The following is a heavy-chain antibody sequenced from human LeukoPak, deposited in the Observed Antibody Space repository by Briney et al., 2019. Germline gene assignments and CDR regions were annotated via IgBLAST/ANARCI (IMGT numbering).Heavy chain of an antibody. CDR3: AKDSISFDY. Sequence: GGSLRLSCAASGFTFRSFCMHWVRQAPGKGLEWVAVISFDGNNKYYADSVKGRFTISRDNSKNTLYLQMNSLRAEDTAVYYCAKDSISFDYWGQGTLVTVSS. CDR1: GFTFRSFC. J-gene: IGHJ4*02. CDR2: ISFDGNNK. D-gene: IGHD6-6*01. V-gene: IGHV3-30*18.